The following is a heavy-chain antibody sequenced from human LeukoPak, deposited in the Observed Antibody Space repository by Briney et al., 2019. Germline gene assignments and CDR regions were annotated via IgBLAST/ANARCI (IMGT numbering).Heavy chain of an antibody. CDR2: IDSAGST. CDR1: GFTVSSNY. D-gene: IGHD6-13*01. V-gene: IGHV3-66*01. CDR3: ARGVRPGIAAAYF. Sequence: GGSLRLSCAAPGFTVSSNYMSWVRQAPGKGLEWVSLIDSAGSTYYADAVKGRFITSRDNYKNTVYLQMNSLRAEDTAVYYCARGVRPGIAAAYFWGQGTLVTVSS. J-gene: IGHJ4*02.